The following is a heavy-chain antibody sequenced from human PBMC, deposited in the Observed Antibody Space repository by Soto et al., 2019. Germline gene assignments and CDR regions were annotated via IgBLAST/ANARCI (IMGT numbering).Heavy chain of an antibody. V-gene: IGHV3-23*01. CDR2: ISGSGGST. Sequence: GGSLRLSCAASGFTFSSYAMSWVRQAPGKGLEWVSAISGSGGSTYYADSVKGRFTISRDNSKNTLYLQMNSLRAEDTAVYYCAKEGSYQSPTTVTTGSWGQGTLVTVSS. J-gene: IGHJ4*02. D-gene: IGHD4-17*01. CDR1: GFTFSSYA. CDR3: AKEGSYQSPTTVTTGS.